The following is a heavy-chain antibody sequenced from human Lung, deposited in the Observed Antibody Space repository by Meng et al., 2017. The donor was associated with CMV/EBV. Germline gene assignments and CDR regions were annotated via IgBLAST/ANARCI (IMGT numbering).Heavy chain of an antibody. V-gene: IGHV1-2*06. D-gene: IGHD6-19*01. CDR2: VNPISDDT. CDR3: AKSSDNGWSS. J-gene: IGHJ4*01. CDR1: GYSFSGFY. Sequence: VKLVQSGAEVKRPGASVKISCQSSGYSFSGFYLNWERQAPGHGLEWLGRVNPISDDTHLAQKFEGRITVTRGATINTAFMELTRLRPDDTAVYYCAKSSDNGWSSWGPGTLVTVSS.